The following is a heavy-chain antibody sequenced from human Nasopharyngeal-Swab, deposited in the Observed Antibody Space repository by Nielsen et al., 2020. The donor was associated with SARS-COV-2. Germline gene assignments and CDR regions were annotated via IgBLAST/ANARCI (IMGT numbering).Heavy chain of an antibody. CDR1: GFTFSSYA. J-gene: IGHJ1*01. D-gene: IGHD3-10*02. CDR3: AKAPRGITMSYFQH. V-gene: IGHV3-23*01. CDR2: ISGSGGST. Sequence: ETLSLTCAASGFTFSSYAMSWVRQAPGKGLEWVSAISGSGGSTYYADSVKGRFTISRDNSKNTLYLQVNSLRAEDTAVYYCAKAPRGITMSYFQHWGQGTLVTVSS.